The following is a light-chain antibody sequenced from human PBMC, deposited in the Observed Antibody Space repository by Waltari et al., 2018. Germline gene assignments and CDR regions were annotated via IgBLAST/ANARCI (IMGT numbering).Light chain of an antibody. J-gene: IGLJ1*01. V-gene: IGLV1-44*01. CDR1: SSHVGTKV. Sequence: QSVLTQPPSASGTPGQRVIISCSGSSSHVGTKVVNWYPQLPATAPKLPIFNDVDRPSGVPDRFSGSRSATSASLAISGLQSDDESTYYCASWDDRLDAYVFGTGTRVTVL. CDR3: ASWDDRLDAYV. CDR2: NDV.